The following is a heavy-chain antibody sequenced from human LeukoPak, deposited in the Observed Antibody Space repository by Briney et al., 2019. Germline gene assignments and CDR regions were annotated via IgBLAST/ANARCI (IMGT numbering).Heavy chain of an antibody. V-gene: IGHV4-59*11. CDR2: NDYSGST. Sequence: PSETLSLTCIVSGGPISTHYWSWSRQPPGKGLEWIGYNDYSGSTNYNPSLKSRVTISVDTSKNQFSLKLNSVTAADTAVYYGARGATFRGTYYMDVWGKGTTVTVSS. J-gene: IGHJ6*03. CDR1: GGPISTHY. D-gene: IGHD2/OR15-2a*01. CDR3: ARGATFRGTYYMDV.